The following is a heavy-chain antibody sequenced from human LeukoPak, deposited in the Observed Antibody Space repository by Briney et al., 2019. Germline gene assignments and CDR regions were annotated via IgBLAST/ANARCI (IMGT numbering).Heavy chain of an antibody. CDR1: GFTFSTYS. Sequence: GGSLRLSCAASGFTFSTYSMIWVRQAPGKGLEWLSYISGSSRSIYYADSVKGRFTISRDSAENSLYLQMNSLRAEDTAVYYCARGPSNWNYVRASDIWGQGTMVAVSS. J-gene: IGHJ3*02. V-gene: IGHV3-48*01. CDR3: ARGPSNWNYVRASDI. D-gene: IGHD1-7*01. CDR2: ISGSSRSI.